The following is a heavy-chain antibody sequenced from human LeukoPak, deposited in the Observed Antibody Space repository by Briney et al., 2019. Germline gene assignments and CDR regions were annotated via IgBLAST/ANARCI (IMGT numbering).Heavy chain of an antibody. V-gene: IGHV1-3*01. CDR1: GYIFTRYA. CDR2: IDAGNGNT. J-gene: IGHJ6*04. CDR3: ARMGKHIVVVFRDYGMDV. Sequence: ASVKVSCKASGYIFTRYAMHWVRQAPVQRLEWMGWIDAGNGNTKYSQKFQDRVIITRDTSASTVYMELSSLRSEDTAVYFCARMGKHIVVVFRDYGMDVWGNGTTVTVSS. D-gene: IGHD2-21*01.